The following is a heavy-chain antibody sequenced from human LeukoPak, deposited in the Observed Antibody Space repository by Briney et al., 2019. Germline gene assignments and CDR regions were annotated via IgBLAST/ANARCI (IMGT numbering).Heavy chain of an antibody. CDR2: INPNSGGT. Sequence: AASVKVSCKASGYTFTGYYIHWVRQAPGQGLEWMGWINPNSGGTNYAQKFQGRVTMTRDTSISTAYMELSRLRSDDTAVYYCARTTQDTFGGVIASDYWGQGTLVTVSS. CDR3: ARTTQDTFGGVIASDY. CDR1: GYTFTGYY. J-gene: IGHJ4*02. D-gene: IGHD3-16*02. V-gene: IGHV1-2*02.